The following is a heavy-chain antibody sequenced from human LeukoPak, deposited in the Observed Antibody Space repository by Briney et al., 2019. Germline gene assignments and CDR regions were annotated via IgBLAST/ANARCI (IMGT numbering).Heavy chain of an antibody. CDR1: RFTFSDYC. CDR3: ARGKDGYKRGFPLGFDY. D-gene: IGHD5-24*01. J-gene: IGHJ4*02. Sequence: PGGSLRLSCAASRFTFSDYCMSWIRQAPGKGLEWVSYISSSGSTIYYADSVKGRFTISRDNGKNSLYLQMNSLRAEDTAVYYCARGKDGYKRGFPLGFDYWGQGTLVTVSS. V-gene: IGHV3-11*01. CDR2: ISSSGSTI.